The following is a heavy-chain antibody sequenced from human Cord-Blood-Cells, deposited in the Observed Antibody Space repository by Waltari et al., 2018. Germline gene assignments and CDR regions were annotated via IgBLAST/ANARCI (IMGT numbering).Heavy chain of an antibody. J-gene: IGHJ3*02. V-gene: IGHV6-1*01. CDR2: TYYRSKWYN. CDR1: VDTVSRTSAA. CDR3: ARDSSSWYAFDI. Sequence: QVQLQQSGPGLVKLSQTLSLTCPISVDTVSRTSAACNWIRTSPSRGLEWLGRTYYRSKWYNDYAVSVKSRITINPDTSKNQFSLQLNSVTPEDTAVYYCARDSSSWYAFDIWGQGTMVTVSS. D-gene: IGHD6-13*01.